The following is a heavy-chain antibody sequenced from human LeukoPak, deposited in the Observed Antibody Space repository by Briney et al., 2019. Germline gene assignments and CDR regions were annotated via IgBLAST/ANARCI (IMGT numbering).Heavy chain of an antibody. CDR1: GFTFSSNA. Sequence: GGSLRLSCAASGFTFSSNAMSWVRQAPGKGLEWVSYITGSGGSTLYADSVKGRFTVPKDNSKNTLYLQMNSLRAEDTAVYFCAKGLSIASSFFDYWGQGTLVTVSS. J-gene: IGHJ4*02. CDR3: AKGLSIASSFFDY. CDR2: ITGSGGST. D-gene: IGHD3-3*02. V-gene: IGHV3-23*01.